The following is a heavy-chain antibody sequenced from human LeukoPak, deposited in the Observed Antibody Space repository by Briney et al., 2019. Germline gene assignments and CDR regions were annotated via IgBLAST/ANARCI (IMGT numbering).Heavy chain of an antibody. CDR2: ISSSSNYI. V-gene: IGHV3-21*01. Sequence: PGGSLRLSCAASGFTFSSYSMNWVRQAPGKGLEWVSSISSSSNYIYYADSVKGRFTISRDNAKNSLYLQMNSLRAEDTAVYYCARWARQWLASDAFDIWGQGTMVTVSS. J-gene: IGHJ3*02. CDR3: ARWARQWLASDAFDI. CDR1: GFTFSSYS. D-gene: IGHD6-19*01.